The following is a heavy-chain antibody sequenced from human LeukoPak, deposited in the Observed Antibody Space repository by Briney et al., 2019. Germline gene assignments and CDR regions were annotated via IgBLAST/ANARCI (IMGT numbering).Heavy chain of an antibody. CDR2: ISGNSSYI. CDR3: ARCRNGYRNAVFDI. D-gene: IGHD5-24*01. CDR1: GFTFSNYG. Sequence: GGSLRLSCAASGFTFSNYGMHWVRQAPGKGLEWVSVISGNSSYIDYADSVKGRFTISRDNAKNSLYLQMNSLRAEDTALYYFARCRNGYRNAVFDIWGQGTPVTVSS. V-gene: IGHV3-21*01. J-gene: IGHJ3*02.